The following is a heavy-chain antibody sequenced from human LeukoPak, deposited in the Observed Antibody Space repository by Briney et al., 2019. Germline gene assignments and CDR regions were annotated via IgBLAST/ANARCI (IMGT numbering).Heavy chain of an antibody. CDR1: GFSFSGSE. J-gene: IGHJ4*02. V-gene: IGHV3-73*01. CDR3: TRGREYTYGIDY. CDR2: IRSKANSYAT. D-gene: IGHD5-18*01. Sequence: GGSLRLSCAASGFSFSGSEMHWVRQAAGKGLEWVGRIRSKANSYATAYATSVKGRFTISRDDSTNTAYLQMNSLKTEDTAVYYCTRGREYTYGIDYWGQGTLVTVSS.